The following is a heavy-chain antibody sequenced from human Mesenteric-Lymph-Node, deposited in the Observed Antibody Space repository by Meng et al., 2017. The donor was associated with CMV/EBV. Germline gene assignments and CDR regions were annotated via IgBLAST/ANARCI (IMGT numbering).Heavy chain of an antibody. J-gene: IGHJ4*02. CDR3: AKDFGDSYGVDY. V-gene: IGHV3-30*18. CDR1: GFTFSSYG. D-gene: IGHD5-18*01. Sequence: SCAASGFTFSSYGMHWVRQAPGKGLEWVAVISYDGSNKYYADSVKGRFTISRDNSKNTLYLQMNSLRAEDTAVYYCAKDFGDSYGVDYWGQGTLVTVSS. CDR2: ISYDGSNK.